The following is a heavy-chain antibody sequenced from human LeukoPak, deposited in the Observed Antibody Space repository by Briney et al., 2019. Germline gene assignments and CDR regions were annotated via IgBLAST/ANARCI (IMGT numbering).Heavy chain of an antibody. CDR1: GFTVSSNY. V-gene: IGHV3-53*01. J-gene: IGHJ2*01. Sequence: TGGSLRLSCAASGFTVSSNYMSWVRQAPGKGLEWVSVIYSGGSTYYADSVKGRFTISRDNSKNTLYLQMNSLRAEDTAVYYCAKGMFGYLGGLYWYFDLWGRGTLVTVSS. D-gene: IGHD3-22*01. CDR2: IYSGGST. CDR3: AKGMFGYLGGLYWYFDL.